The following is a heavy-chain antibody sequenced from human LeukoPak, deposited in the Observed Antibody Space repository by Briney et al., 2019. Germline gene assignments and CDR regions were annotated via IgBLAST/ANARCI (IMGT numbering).Heavy chain of an antibody. CDR2: MNPNSGNT. Sequence: GASVKVSCKASGYTFTSYDINWVRQATGQGLEWMEWMNPNSGNTGYAQKFQGRVTMTRNTSISTAYMELSSLRSEDTAVCYCAILSGYCSSTSCYVYYYGMDVWGQGTTVTVSS. D-gene: IGHD2-2*01. J-gene: IGHJ6*02. CDR3: AILSGYCSSTSCYVYYYGMDV. CDR1: GYTFTSYD. V-gene: IGHV1-8*01.